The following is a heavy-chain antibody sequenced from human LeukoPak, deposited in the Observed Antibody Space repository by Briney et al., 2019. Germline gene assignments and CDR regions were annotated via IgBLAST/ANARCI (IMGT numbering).Heavy chain of an antibody. V-gene: IGHV3-7*02. CDR2: IRQDGSEK. Sequence: GGSLRLSCAASGFTFSTYWMSWVRQAPGKGLEWVANIRQDGSEKYYVDSVRGRFTISRDNAKNSLYLQMNSLRAEDTAVYYCARAHSYCSGGSCQRGYFDYWGQGTLVTVSS. CDR1: GFTFSTYW. CDR3: ARAHSYCSGGSCQRGYFDY. D-gene: IGHD2-15*01. J-gene: IGHJ4*02.